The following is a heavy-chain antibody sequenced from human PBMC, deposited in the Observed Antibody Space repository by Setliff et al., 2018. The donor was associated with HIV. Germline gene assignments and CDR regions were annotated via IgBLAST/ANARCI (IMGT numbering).Heavy chain of an antibody. CDR2: IYHSGTT. CDR3: AREAVLFGGSYRFDY. CDR1: GGSISSHF. D-gene: IGHD1-26*01. J-gene: IGHJ4*02. Sequence: SETLSLTCTVSGGSISSHFWTWIRQPAGKGLEWIGEIYHSGTTNYNPSLKSRVTISVDKSKKQFSLKLWSVTAADTAVYYCAREAVLFGGSYRFDYWGQGTLVTVSS. V-gene: IGHV4-59*11.